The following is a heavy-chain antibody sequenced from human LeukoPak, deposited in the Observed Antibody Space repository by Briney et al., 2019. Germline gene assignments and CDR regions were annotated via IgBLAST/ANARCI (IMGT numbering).Heavy chain of an antibody. CDR1: SESLSGYY. V-gene: IGHV4-34*01. Sequence: TSETLSLTCDVSSESLSGYYLNWIRQPPGKGLEWIGEINHSGSTKYNPCLKSRVTISADTSKRQFSLKRNSVTAAARTVHCCSRDGHGVVGTIPGDDIWGQGTMVAVSS. CDR3: SRDGHGVVGTIPGDDI. CDR2: INHSGST. D-gene: IGHD1-26*01. J-gene: IGHJ3*02.